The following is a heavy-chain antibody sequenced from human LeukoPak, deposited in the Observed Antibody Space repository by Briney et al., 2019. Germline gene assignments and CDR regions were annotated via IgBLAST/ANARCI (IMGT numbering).Heavy chain of an antibody. J-gene: IGHJ4*02. CDR2: ISAYNGNT. D-gene: IGHD2-8*01. Sequence: ASVKVSCKASGYTFTSYGISWVRQAPGQGLEWMGWISAYNGNTNYAQKLQGRVTMTTDTSTSTAYMELRSLRSEDTAVYYCARVPYCSNGICYTHYYCDYWGQGTLVTVSS. V-gene: IGHV1-18*01. CDR3: ARVPYCSNGICYTHYYCDY. CDR1: GYTFTSYG.